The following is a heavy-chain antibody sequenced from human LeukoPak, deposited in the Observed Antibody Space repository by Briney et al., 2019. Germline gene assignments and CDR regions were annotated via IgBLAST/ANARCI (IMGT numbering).Heavy chain of an antibody. Sequence: GGSLRLSCAASGFTFSSYWMSWVRQAPGKGLEWVANIKQDGSEKYYVDSVNGRFTISRDNAKNSLYLQMNSLSAEDTAVYYCARETYGDYPDYWGQGTLVTVSS. CDR2: IKQDGSEK. V-gene: IGHV3-7*01. CDR1: GFTFSSYW. J-gene: IGHJ4*02. D-gene: IGHD4-17*01. CDR3: ARETYGDYPDY.